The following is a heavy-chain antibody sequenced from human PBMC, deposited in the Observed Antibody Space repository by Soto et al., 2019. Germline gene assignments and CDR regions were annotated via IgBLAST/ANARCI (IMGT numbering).Heavy chain of an antibody. V-gene: IGHV5-51*01. CDR2: IYPCDSDT. D-gene: IGHD2-15*01. Sequence: PGESLKISCKGSGYSFTSYWIGLVRQRPGKGLEGMGIIYPCDSDTRYSPSFQGQVTISADESIRTAYVQWSSLKASDTDMYYCARTHRYCSGGSCYSHYYGMELWGQGTPVTVSS. CDR3: ARTHRYCSGGSCYSHYYGMEL. CDR1: GYSFTSYW. J-gene: IGHJ6*02.